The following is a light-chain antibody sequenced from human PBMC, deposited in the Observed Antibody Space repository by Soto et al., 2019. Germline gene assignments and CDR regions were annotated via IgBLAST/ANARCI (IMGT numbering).Light chain of an antibody. CDR2: AAS. V-gene: IGKV1-39*01. CDR1: QSINTY. Sequence: DIQMTQSPSSLSASIGDGVTITCRASQSINTYLNWYQQKPGKAPKLLISAASNLQSGVPTRFXGSRSGTDFTLTISSLQPEDFATYYCLQSFSTFMITFGQETRLEIK. J-gene: IGKJ5*01. CDR3: LQSFSTFMIT.